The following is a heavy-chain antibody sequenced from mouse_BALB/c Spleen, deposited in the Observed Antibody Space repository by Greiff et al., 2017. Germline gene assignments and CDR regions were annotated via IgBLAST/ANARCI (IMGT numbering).Heavy chain of an antibody. CDR1: GFTFSSYA. CDR3: ARGYYDYWYFDV. J-gene: IGHJ1*01. D-gene: IGHD1-1*01. CDR2: ISSGGST. Sequence: EVKVEESGGGLVKPGGSLKLSCAASGFTFSSYAMSWVRQTPEKRLEWVASISSGGSTYYPDSVKGRFTISRDNARNILYLQMSSLRSEDTAMYYCARGYYDYWYFDVWGAGTTVTVSS. V-gene: IGHV5-6-5*01.